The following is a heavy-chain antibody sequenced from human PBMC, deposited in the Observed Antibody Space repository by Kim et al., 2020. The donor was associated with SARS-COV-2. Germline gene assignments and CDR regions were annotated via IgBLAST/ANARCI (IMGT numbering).Heavy chain of an antibody. CDR3: AIAYYDFWNGYNQPPRGGYYYGMDV. V-gene: IGHV1-46*01. J-gene: IGHJ6*01. D-gene: IGHD3-3*01. Sequence: ASVKVSCKASGYTFTSYYMHWVRQAPGQGLEWMGIINPSGGSTSYAQKFQGRVTMTRDTSTSTVYMELSSLRSEDTAVYYCAIAYYDFWNGYNQPPRGGYYYGMDVYGEGTTVTVSS. CDR1: GYTFTSYY. CDR2: INPSGGST.